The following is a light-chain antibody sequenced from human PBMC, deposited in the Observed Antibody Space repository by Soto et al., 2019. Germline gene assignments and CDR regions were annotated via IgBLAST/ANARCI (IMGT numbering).Light chain of an antibody. J-gene: IGLJ1*01. CDR3: SSYTSSTSYV. Sequence: ALTQPASVSGSPGQSITISCTGTSSDVGGYNYVSWYQQHPGKAPKLMIYDVSNRPSGVSNRFSGSKSGNTASLTISGLQAEDEADYYCSSYTSSTSYVFGTGTKVTVL. CDR2: DVS. V-gene: IGLV2-14*01. CDR1: SSDVGGYNY.